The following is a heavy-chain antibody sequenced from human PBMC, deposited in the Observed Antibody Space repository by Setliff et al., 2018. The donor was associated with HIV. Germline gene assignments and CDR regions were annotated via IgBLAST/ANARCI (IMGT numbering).Heavy chain of an antibody. V-gene: IGHV3-48*03. CDR2: IGTSTSNI. Sequence: GGSLRLSCAAPGFTFGSYEMNWVRQAPGKGLEWVSYIGTSTSNIYYADSVKGRFTISRDNAKNSLYLQMNSLRAEDTAVYYCARGEPTILIEPAAFFDYWGQGTLVAVSS. D-gene: IGHD2-2*01. J-gene: IGHJ4*02. CDR1: GFTFGSYE. CDR3: ARGEPTILIEPAAFFDY.